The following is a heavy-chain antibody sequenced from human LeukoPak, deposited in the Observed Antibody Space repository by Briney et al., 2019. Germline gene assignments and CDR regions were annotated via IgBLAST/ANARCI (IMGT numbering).Heavy chain of an antibody. Sequence: GGSLRLSCAASGFTFSNYWMHWVRHAPGKGLVWVSRINGDGSSTTYADSVKGRFTISRDNAKNTLYLQMNSLRAEVTAVYFCARRYRSPSDYWGQGTGVGVST. CDR2: INGDGSST. V-gene: IGHV3-74*01. CDR3: ARRYRSPSDY. CDR1: GFTFSNYW. D-gene: IGHD1-14*01. J-gene: IGHJ4*02.